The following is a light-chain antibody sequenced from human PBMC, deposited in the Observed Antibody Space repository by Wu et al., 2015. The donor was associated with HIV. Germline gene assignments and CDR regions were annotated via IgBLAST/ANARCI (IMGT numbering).Light chain of an antibody. CDR2: DAS. V-gene: IGKV3-11*01. CDR1: QSVSNY. CDR3: QQRSNWPPIT. J-gene: IGKJ4*01. Sequence: DIVLTQSPATLSLSPGERATLSCRASQSVSNYLAWYQQKPGQTPRLLIYDASNRATGIPARFSGSGSGTDFTLTISSLEPEDVAVYYCQQRSNWPPITFGGGTEGGDQT.